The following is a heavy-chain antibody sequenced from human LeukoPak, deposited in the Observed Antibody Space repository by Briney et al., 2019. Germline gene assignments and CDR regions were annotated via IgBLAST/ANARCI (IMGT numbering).Heavy chain of an antibody. J-gene: IGHJ4*02. CDR2: IYSGGST. V-gene: IGHV3-53*01. CDR1: GGSITSYY. CDR3: AAYSSSW. Sequence: ETLSLTCTVSGGSITSYYWSWIRQPPGKGLEWVSVIYSGGSTYYADSVKGRFTISRDNSKNTLYLQMNSLRAEDTAVYYCAAYSSSWRGQGTLVTVSS. D-gene: IGHD6-13*01.